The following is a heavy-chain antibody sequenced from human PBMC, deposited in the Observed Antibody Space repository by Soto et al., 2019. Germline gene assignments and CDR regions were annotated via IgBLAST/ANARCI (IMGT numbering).Heavy chain of an antibody. V-gene: IGHV4-39*02. CDR1: GVSITNRDNY. CDR2: VYHSGRT. Sequence: QLQLQESGPGLVQPSETVSLTCTVSGVSITNRDNYWGWIRQPPGKGLEWIGTVYHSGRTYYNPSLRDRVTMSVDTSKNDFSVRLNSGTAADTAVYYCARLIPYCGCDCYSVGAFDIWGQGTVVTVSS. D-gene: IGHD2-21*02. CDR3: ARLIPYCGCDCYSVGAFDI. J-gene: IGHJ3*02.